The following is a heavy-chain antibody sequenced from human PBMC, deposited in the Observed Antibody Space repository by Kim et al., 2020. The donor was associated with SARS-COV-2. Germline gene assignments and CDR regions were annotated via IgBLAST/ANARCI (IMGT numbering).Heavy chain of an antibody. V-gene: IGHV3-33*05. CDR3: ARDPDVDTAMI. CDR2: ISYDGSNK. CDR1: GFTFSSYG. J-gene: IGHJ4*02. D-gene: IGHD5-18*01. Sequence: GGSLRLSCAASGFTFSSYGMHWVRQAPGKGLEWVAVISYDGSNKYYADSVKGRFTISRDNSKNTLYLQMNSLRAEDTAVYYCARDPDVDTAMIWGQGTLVTVSS.